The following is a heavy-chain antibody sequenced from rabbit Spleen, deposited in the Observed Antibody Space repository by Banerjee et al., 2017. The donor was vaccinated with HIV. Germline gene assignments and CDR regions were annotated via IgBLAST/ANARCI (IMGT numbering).Heavy chain of an antibody. J-gene: IGHJ4*01. CDR3: ARDNIGYSGYGYGDL. CDR1: GFPFSSSYY. Sequence: QEQLEESGGGLVKPEGSLTLTCKASGFPFSSSYYMCWVRQAPGKGLEWIACIYAGSSGNTYYASWAKGRFTISKTSSTTVTLQMTSLTVADTATYFCARDNIGYSGYGYGDLWGQGTLVTVS. V-gene: IGHV1S45*01. CDR2: IYAGSSGNT. D-gene: IGHD6-1*01.